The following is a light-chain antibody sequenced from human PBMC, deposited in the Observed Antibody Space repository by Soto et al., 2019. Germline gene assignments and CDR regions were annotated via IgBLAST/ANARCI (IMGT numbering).Light chain of an antibody. Sequence: IQMTQSRSTLSASIGDRVTITCRASQSINNRLAWYQQMPGKAPNLLIYDASSLESGVPSRFRGSGSETEFTLTISGLQPDDFATYYCQQFIYGWTFGQGTKVDIK. J-gene: IGKJ1*01. CDR2: DAS. CDR1: QSINNR. CDR3: QQFIYGWT. V-gene: IGKV1-5*01.